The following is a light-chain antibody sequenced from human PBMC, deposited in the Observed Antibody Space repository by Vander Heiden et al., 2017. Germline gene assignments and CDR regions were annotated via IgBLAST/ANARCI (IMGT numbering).Light chain of an antibody. CDR3: CSYAVSSSYV. CDR2: EVS. V-gene: IGLV2-23*02. CDR1: SSDVGSYNL. Sequence: QSALTQPASVSGSPGQSITISCTGTSSDVGSYNLVSWYQQNPGKAPKLMIYEVSKRPSGVSNRFSGSKSGNTASLTISGLQAEDEADYYCCSYAVSSSYVFGTGTKVTVL. J-gene: IGLJ1*01.